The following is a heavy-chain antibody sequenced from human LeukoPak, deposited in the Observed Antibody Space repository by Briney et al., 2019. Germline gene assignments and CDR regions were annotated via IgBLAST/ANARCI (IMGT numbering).Heavy chain of an antibody. V-gene: IGHV4-34*01. CDR3: ARVGSSSPGDY. Sequence: SETLSLTCAVYGGSFSGYYWSWIRQPPGMGLEWIGEINHSGSTNYNPSLKSRVTISVDTSKNQFSLKLSSVTAADTAVYYCARVGSSSPGDYWGQGTLVTVSS. CDR1: GGSFSGYY. CDR2: INHSGST. J-gene: IGHJ4*02. D-gene: IGHD6-13*01.